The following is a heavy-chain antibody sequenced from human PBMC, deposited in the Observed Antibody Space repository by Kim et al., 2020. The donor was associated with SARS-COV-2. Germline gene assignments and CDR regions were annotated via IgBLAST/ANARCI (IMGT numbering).Heavy chain of an antibody. J-gene: IGHJ4*02. D-gene: IGHD1-1*01. V-gene: IGHV3-30-3*01. CDR3: ATLEYYFDY. Sequence: GSNEYYADSVKGRFTISRDNGKNTLFLQMNGLRTEDTALYFCATLEYYFDYWGLGSLVAVSS. CDR2: GSNE.